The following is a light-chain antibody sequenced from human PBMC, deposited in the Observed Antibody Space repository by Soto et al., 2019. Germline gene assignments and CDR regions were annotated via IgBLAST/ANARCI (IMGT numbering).Light chain of an antibody. CDR3: SSYTGSGALGV. V-gene: IGLV2-14*01. Sequence: QSALTQPASVSGSPGQSITISCTGTSSDVGDYNYVSWYQQHPGKAPKLMIYDVTYRPSGVSNRFSGSKSGNTASLTISGLQAEDEADYYCSSYTGSGALGVFGGGTKLTVL. J-gene: IGLJ2*01. CDR1: SSDVGDYNY. CDR2: DVT.